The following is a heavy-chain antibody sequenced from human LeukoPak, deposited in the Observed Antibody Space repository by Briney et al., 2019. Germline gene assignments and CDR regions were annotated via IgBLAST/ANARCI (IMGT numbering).Heavy chain of an antibody. D-gene: IGHD1-26*01. CDR1: GYSFTSYW. Sequence: GESLNISCQGSGYSFTSYWIGWVRQMPGKGLEWMGFIYPGDSDVRYSPSFQGQVNISADKSLNSAYLQWNSLKASDTAMYYCARRRSMSYRSYFEYWGQGTLVTVSS. V-gene: IGHV5-51*01. CDR2: IYPGDSDV. CDR3: ARRRSMSYRSYFEY. J-gene: IGHJ4*02.